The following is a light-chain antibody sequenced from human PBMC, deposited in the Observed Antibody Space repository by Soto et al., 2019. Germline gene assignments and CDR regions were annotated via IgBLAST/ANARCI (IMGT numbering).Light chain of an antibody. J-gene: IGLJ1*01. CDR2: EDN. CDR3: QSYDSSSPPHV. CDR1: SGSIASNY. Sequence: NFMLTQPHSVSESPGKTVTISCTRSSGSIASNYVQWYQQRPGSAPTTVIYEDNQRPSGVPDWFSGSIDSSSNSASLTISGLKTEDEADYYCQSYDSSSPPHVFGTGTKLTVL. V-gene: IGLV6-57*04.